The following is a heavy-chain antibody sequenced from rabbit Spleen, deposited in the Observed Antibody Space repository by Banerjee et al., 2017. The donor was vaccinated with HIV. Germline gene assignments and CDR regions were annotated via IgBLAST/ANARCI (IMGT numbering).Heavy chain of an antibody. CDR2: IYAGSGST. V-gene: IGHV1S45*01. Sequence: QEQLVESRGGLVKPGASLTLTCKASGFSFNSGYDMCWVRQAPGKGLEWIGCIYAGSGSTYYASWAKGRFTISKTSSTTVTLQMTSLTAADTATYFCARDQAAYADYGYVDLWGPGTLVTVS. J-gene: IGHJ4*01. CDR1: GFSFNSGYD. CDR3: ARDQAAYADYGYVDL. D-gene: IGHD6-1*01.